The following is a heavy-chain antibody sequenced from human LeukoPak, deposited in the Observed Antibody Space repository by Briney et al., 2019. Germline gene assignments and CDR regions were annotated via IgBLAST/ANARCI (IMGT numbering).Heavy chain of an antibody. Sequence: SETLSLTCTVSGGSISSGSYYWSWIRQPAGKGLEWIGRIYTSGSTNYNPSLKSRVTMSVDTSKNQFSLKLSSMTAADTAVYYCARDSSGWYVNSYYYYMDVWGKGTTVTVSS. D-gene: IGHD6-19*01. CDR2: IYTSGST. J-gene: IGHJ6*03. V-gene: IGHV4-61*02. CDR3: ARDSSGWYVNSYYYYMDV. CDR1: GGSISSGSYY.